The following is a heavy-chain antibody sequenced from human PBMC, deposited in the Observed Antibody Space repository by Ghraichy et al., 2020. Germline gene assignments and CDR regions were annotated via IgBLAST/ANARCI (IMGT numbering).Heavy chain of an antibody. CDR1: GFTFSTYW. Sequence: GGSLRLSCAASGFTFSTYWMHWVRQGPGKGLVWVSRINGDGTSTTYADSVKGRFTISRDNAKNTLYLQMNSLRGEDTAVYYCARLLDLNTYVYWFDPRGQGSQVTVSP. CDR2: INGDGTST. D-gene: IGHD3-10*02. V-gene: IGHV3-74*01. CDR3: ARLLDLNTYVYWFDP. J-gene: IGHJ5*02.